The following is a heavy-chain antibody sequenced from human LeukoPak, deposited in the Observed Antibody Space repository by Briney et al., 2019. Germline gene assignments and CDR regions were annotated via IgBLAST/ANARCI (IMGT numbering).Heavy chain of an antibody. V-gene: IGHV3-33*08. Sequence: GGSLRLSCAASGFTFSTYAMHWVRQAPGKGLEWVSMIWYNGNTKHYADAVKGRFTISRDNSKNTLDLQMNSLRVDDTAVYYCGRDPPRSGWAFDYWGQGTLVTVSS. D-gene: IGHD6-19*01. J-gene: IGHJ4*02. CDR1: GFTFSTYA. CDR2: IWYNGNTK. CDR3: GRDPPRSGWAFDY.